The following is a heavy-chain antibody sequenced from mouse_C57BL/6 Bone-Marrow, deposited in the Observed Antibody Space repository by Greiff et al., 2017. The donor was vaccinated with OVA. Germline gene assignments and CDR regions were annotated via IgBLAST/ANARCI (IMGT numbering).Heavy chain of an antibody. V-gene: IGHV1-81*01. Sequence: VQGVESGAELARPGASVKLSCKASGYTFTSYGISWVKQRTGQGLEWIGEIYPRSGNTYYNEKFKGKATLTADKSSSTAYMELRSLTSEDSAVYFCARSHYYGSSYGFDYWGQGTTLTVSS. CDR1: GYTFTSYG. D-gene: IGHD1-1*01. J-gene: IGHJ2*01. CDR2: IYPRSGNT. CDR3: ARSHYYGSSYGFDY.